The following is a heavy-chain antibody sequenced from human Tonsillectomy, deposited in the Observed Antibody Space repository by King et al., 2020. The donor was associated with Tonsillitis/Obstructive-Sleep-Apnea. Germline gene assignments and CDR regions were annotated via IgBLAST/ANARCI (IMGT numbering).Heavy chain of an antibody. V-gene: IGHV3-11*01. D-gene: IGHD5-18*01. CDR2: ISSSGSTI. CDR1: GFTLSDYY. Sequence: VQLVEAGGGLVKPGGSLRLSCAASGFTLSDYYMNWLRQAPGKGLEWVSYISSSGSTIYYAGPVKGRFTIPRDNAKNSLYLQKNSRGAEDTAVYYFARGTGKVWLDYYSYMDVWGKGTTVTVSS. J-gene: IGHJ6*03. CDR3: ARGTGKVWLDYYSYMDV.